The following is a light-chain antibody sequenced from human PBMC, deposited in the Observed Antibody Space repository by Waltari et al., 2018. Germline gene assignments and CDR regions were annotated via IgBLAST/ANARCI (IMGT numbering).Light chain of an antibody. J-gene: IGKJ1*01. V-gene: IGKV3-15*01. CDR3: QQSKIWPA. CDR1: QGINSD. Sequence: EIVMTQSPATLSVSPGEGATLSCRASQGINSDLAWSQHKPGQAPRPLIYGASTRAAGFPARFSGSGSGTEFTLTISSLQSEDFGVYYCQQSKIWPAFGQGTKVEIK. CDR2: GAS.